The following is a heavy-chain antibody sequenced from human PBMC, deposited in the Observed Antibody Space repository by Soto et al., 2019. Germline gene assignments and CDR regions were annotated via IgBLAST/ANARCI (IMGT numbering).Heavy chain of an antibody. CDR3: ARDSPLSNDAFDI. Sequence: EVQLVESGGGLVKPGGSLRLSCAASGFTFSSYSMNWVRQAPGKGLEWVSSISSSSSYIYYADSVKGRFTISRDNAKNPLYLQMTSLRAEDTAVYYCARDSPLSNDAFDIWGQGTMVTVSS. CDR1: GFTFSSYS. J-gene: IGHJ3*02. CDR2: ISSSSSYI. V-gene: IGHV3-21*01.